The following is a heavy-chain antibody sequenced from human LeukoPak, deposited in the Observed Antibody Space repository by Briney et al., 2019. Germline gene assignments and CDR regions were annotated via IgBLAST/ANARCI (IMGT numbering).Heavy chain of an antibody. J-gene: IGHJ6*02. V-gene: IGHV1-2*02. Sequence: ASVKVSCKASGYTFTGYYMHWVRQAPGQGLEWMGWINPNSGGTNYAQKFQGRVTMTRNTSISTAYMELSRLRSDDTAVYYCARGPASPSYDMDHPGMDVWGQGTTVTVSS. D-gene: IGHD2-2*01. CDR2: INPNSGGT. CDR1: GYTFTGYY. CDR3: ARGPASPSYDMDHPGMDV.